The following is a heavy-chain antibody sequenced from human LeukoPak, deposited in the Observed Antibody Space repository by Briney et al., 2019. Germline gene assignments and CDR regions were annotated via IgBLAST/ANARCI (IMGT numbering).Heavy chain of an antibody. D-gene: IGHD2-2*01. Sequence: ASVKVSCKASGYTFTDHYVDWLRQAPGQGLEWMGWINSKTGGTNYAAKFQGRVTMTRDTSISTAYMELSSLTFDDTAIYYCARNAMSDYWGQGTLVTVSS. CDR1: GYTFTDHY. CDR2: INSKTGGT. J-gene: IGHJ4*02. V-gene: IGHV1-2*02. CDR3: ARNAMSDY.